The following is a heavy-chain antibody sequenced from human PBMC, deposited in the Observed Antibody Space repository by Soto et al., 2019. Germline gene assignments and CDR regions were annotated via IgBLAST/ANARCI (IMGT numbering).Heavy chain of an antibody. CDR2: ISSSSSYI. Sequence: GGSLRLSCAASGFTFSSYSMNWVRQAPGKGLEWVSSISSSSSYIYYADSVKGRFTISRDNAKNSLYLQMNSLRAEDTAVYYCARDLNEPPYWFDPWGQGPLVTVSS. CDR3: ARDLNEPPYWFDP. V-gene: IGHV3-21*01. CDR1: GFTFSSYS. J-gene: IGHJ5*02.